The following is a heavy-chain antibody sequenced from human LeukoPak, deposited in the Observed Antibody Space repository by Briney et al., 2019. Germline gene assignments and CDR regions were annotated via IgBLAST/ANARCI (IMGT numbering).Heavy chain of an antibody. Sequence: PSETLSLTCTVSGGSISSGGYYWSWIRQHPGKGLEWIGYIYYSGSTYYNPSLKSRVTISVDTSKNQFSLKLSSVTAADTAVYYCAREVVVAATPSFNRFDPWGQGTLVTVSS. CDR1: GGSISSGGYY. V-gene: IGHV4-31*03. CDR3: AREVVVAATPSFNRFDP. D-gene: IGHD2-15*01. J-gene: IGHJ5*02. CDR2: IYYSGST.